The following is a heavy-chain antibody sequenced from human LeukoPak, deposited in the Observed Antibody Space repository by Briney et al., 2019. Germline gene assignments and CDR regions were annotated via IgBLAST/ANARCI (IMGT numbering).Heavy chain of an antibody. CDR3: ARGPFGPVAQD. CDR2: IKHDGSDK. D-gene: IGHD6-19*01. CDR1: GFTFSNYW. Sequence: HPGGSLRLSCAGSGFTFSNYWMSWVRQAPGKGLEWVANIKHDGSDKYYVGSVKGRFTISRDNAKNSLYLQMNSLRGEDTAVYYCARGPFGPVAQDWGQGTLLTVSS. J-gene: IGHJ4*02. V-gene: IGHV3-7*01.